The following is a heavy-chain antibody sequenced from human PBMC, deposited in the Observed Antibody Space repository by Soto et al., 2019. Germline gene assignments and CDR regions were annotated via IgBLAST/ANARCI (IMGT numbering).Heavy chain of an antibody. CDR2: IRSKPNNYAT. J-gene: IGHJ4*02. Sequence: GGSLRLSCAASGFTFSGSAMHWVRQASGKGLEWVGRIRSKPNNYATAYGASVKGRFTISRDDSKNTAYLQMNSLNTEDTAVYYCARENRIAVAGYFDYWGQGTLVTVSS. CDR3: ARENRIAVAGYFDY. D-gene: IGHD6-19*01. CDR1: GFTFSGSA. V-gene: IGHV3-73*01.